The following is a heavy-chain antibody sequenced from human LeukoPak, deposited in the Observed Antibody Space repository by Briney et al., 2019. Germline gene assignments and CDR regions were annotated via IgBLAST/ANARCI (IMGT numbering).Heavy chain of an antibody. D-gene: IGHD2-2*01. CDR2: ISADNRNT. V-gene: IGHV1-18*01. CDR3: ARRGHCSSSSCHWENWFDP. J-gene: IGHJ5*02. Sequence: ASVKVSCKASGYTFNNYGISWVRQAPGQGLEWMGWISADNRNTNYAQKMQGRVTMTIDTSTSTAYMELRSLRSDDTAVYYCARRGHCSSSSCHWENWFDPWGQGTLVTVSP. CDR1: GYTFNNYG.